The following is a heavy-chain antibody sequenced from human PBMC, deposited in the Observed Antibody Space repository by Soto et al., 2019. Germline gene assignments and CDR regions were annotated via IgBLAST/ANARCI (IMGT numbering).Heavy chain of an antibody. CDR3: ARTPRY. Sequence: TSETLCVTCSVAGGSIGDYYCSWIRQTPGKGLEYIGFIYNSGTTNYHPSLKSRVTISIDTSKSQFYLKLTSVTAADTAVYYCARTPRYWGQGTLVTVSS. J-gene: IGHJ4*02. V-gene: IGHV4-59*13. D-gene: IGHD2-15*01. CDR2: IYNSGTT. CDR1: GGSIGDYY.